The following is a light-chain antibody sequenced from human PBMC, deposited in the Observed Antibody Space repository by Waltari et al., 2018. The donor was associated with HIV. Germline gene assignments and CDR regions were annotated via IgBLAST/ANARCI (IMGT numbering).Light chain of an antibody. CDR2: GNT. V-gene: IGLV1-40*01. CDR3: QSYDSSLRGRV. Sequence: SVLTQPPSVSGAPGQPVTISCTGSSSNIGESYDVHWYQHLPGTAPKLLIYGNTNRPSGVPDRFSGSKSGTSASLAITGLQAEDEADYYCQSYDSSLRGRVFGGGTKLTVL. J-gene: IGLJ3*02. CDR1: SSNIGESYD.